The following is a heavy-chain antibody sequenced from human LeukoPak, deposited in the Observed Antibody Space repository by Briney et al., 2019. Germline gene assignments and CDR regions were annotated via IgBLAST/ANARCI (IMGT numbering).Heavy chain of an antibody. CDR3: ARDRDSSGWFDY. J-gene: IGHJ4*02. V-gene: IGHV4-59*01. Sequence: SETLSLTCTVSGGSISGFYWGWIRQPPGKGLEWIGFIYYSGSADYNPSLKSRVTMSVDMSKNHFSLKLTSVTAADTAFYYCARDRDSSGWFDYWGQGALVTVSS. CDR2: IYYSGSA. D-gene: IGHD6-19*01. CDR1: GGSISGFY.